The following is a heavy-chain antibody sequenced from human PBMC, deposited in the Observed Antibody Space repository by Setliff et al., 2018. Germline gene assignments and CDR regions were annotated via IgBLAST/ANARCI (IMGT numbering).Heavy chain of an antibody. Sequence: LSLTCAIYGQSFSDYYWSWVRQPPGKGLEWIGYIYYSGSTNYNPSLESRVTISVDTSKNQFSLRLNSATAADTAVYYCARLRGAFDYWGQGTLVTVSS. CDR3: ARLRGAFDY. D-gene: IGHD3-16*01. J-gene: IGHJ4*02. CDR2: IYYSGST. V-gene: IGHV4-59*01. CDR1: GQSFSDYY.